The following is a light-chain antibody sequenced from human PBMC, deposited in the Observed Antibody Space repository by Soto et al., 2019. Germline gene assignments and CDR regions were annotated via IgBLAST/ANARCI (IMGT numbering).Light chain of an antibody. CDR1: TSDVGGYNY. CDR3: SSSTTSSTLL. J-gene: IGLJ2*01. CDR2: DVS. V-gene: IGLV2-14*01. Sequence: QSVLTQPASVSGSPGQSITISCTGTTSDVGGYNYVSWYQQHPGKAPKLMIYDVSSRPSGVSNRFSGSKSGNTASLTISGLQGEDEADYYCSSSTTSSTLLFGGGTKLTVL.